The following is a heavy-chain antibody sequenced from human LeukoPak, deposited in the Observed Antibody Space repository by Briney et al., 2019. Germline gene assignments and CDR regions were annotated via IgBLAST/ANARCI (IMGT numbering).Heavy chain of an antibody. Sequence: PGGSLRLSCAASGFTFSSYEMNWVRQAPGKGLEWVSYISSSGSTIYYADSVKGRFTISRDNAKNSLYLQMYSLRAEDTAVYYCARSQTPTVTTNWFDPWGQGTLVTVSS. J-gene: IGHJ5*02. CDR3: ARSQTPTVTTNWFDP. D-gene: IGHD4-11*01. CDR2: ISSSGSTI. V-gene: IGHV3-48*03. CDR1: GFTFSSYE.